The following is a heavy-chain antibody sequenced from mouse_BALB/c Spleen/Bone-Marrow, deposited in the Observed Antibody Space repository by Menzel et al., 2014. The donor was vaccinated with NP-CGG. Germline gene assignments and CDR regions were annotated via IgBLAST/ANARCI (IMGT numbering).Heavy chain of an antibody. Sequence: QVQLQQSGAELVKPGASVKLSCKASGYTFTSFYMYWVKQRPGQGLEWIGGINPSNGGTNFNEKFKSKATLTLDKSSSTAYMQLRSLTSEDSAVYYCTRGSYGSSQYYFDYWGQGTTLTVSS. J-gene: IGHJ2*01. CDR3: TRGSYGSSQYYFDY. CDR1: GYTFTSFY. CDR2: INPSNGGT. V-gene: IGHV1S81*02. D-gene: IGHD1-1*01.